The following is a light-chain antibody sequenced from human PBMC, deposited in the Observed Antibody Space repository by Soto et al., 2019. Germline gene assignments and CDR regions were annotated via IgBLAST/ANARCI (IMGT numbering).Light chain of an antibody. Sequence: EIPLTQSPSSLAASVGDRLTLTCRASRNVSIYLNWYQHKPGKGPTLLIHATSNLQIGVPSRFSGSGSGTEFTLTISSLEPDDFGTCYCQQSYKVPSFGHGTRLVIK. CDR1: RNVSIY. CDR2: ATS. J-gene: IGKJ5*01. V-gene: IGKV1-39*01. CDR3: QQSYKVPS.